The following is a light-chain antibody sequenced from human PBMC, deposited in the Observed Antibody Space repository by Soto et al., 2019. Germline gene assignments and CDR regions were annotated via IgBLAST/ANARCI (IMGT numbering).Light chain of an antibody. CDR1: SSDVGGSKY. Sequence: QSALTQPASVSGSPGQSITISCTGTSSDVGGSKYVSWYQQLPGKAPRLMIYEVSNRPSGVSNRFSGSKSGNTASLTVSGLQADDEADYYCGSFSSSSTLYVFGTGTKVTVL. CDR3: GSFSSSSTLYV. V-gene: IGLV2-14*01. J-gene: IGLJ1*01. CDR2: EVS.